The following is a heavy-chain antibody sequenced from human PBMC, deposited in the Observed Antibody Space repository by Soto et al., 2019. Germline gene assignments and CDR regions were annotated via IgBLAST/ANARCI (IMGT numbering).Heavy chain of an antibody. J-gene: IGHJ4*02. Sequence: QVQLQQWGAGLLKPSETLSLTCAVYGGSFSGYYWSWIRQPPGKGLEWIGEINHSGSTNYNPSLKSRVIISVDTSKNQFSLKLSSVTAADTAVYYCARGPGWLRYPLDYWGQGTLVTVSS. D-gene: IGHD5-12*01. CDR2: INHSGST. CDR3: ARGPGWLRYPLDY. V-gene: IGHV4-34*01. CDR1: GGSFSGYY.